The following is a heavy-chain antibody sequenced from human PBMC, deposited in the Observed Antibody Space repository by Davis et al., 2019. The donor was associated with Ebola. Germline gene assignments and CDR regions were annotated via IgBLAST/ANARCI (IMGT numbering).Heavy chain of an antibody. CDR2: ISGSGGTT. V-gene: IGHV3-23*01. CDR3: ARASIQDGYSYRYYFDY. J-gene: IGHJ4*02. D-gene: IGHD5-18*01. CDR1: GFTFSISA. Sequence: GESLKISCAASGFTFSISAMNWVRQTPGKGLEWVSGISGSGGTTYYADSVKGRLTISRDNSKSTLYLQMNSLRAEDTAVYYCARASIQDGYSYRYYFDYWGQGTLVTVSS.